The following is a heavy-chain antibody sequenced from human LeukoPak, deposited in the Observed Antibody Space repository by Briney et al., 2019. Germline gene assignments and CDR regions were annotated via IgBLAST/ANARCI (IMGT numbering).Heavy chain of an antibody. V-gene: IGHV4-39*02. J-gene: IGHJ2*01. CDR2: VFYSGSP. Sequence: SSGTLSLTCTVSGGSISSSNSYWGWIRQPPGQGLEWIATVFYSGSPYYNPSLKSRITISMDTSKNQFSLNLTSVSAADTAIYYCARGAFDLWGRGTLVTVSA. CDR3: ARGAFDL. CDR1: GGSISSSNSY.